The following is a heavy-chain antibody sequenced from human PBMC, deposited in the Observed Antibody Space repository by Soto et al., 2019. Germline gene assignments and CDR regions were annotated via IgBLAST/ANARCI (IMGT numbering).Heavy chain of an antibody. CDR3: ARDTLGAARIYNWFDP. CDR1: GYSISSGYC. V-gene: IGHV4-38-2*02. D-gene: IGHD6-6*01. Sequence: SDTLSLTCAVSGYSISSGYCWGWIRQPPGKGLEWIGSIYHSGSTYYNPSLKSRVTISVDTSKNQFSLKLSSVTAADTAVYYCARDTLGAARIYNWFDPWGQGTLVTVSS. CDR2: IYHSGST. J-gene: IGHJ5*02.